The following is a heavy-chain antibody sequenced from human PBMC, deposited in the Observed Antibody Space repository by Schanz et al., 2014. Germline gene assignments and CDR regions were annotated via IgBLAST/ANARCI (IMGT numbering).Heavy chain of an antibody. D-gene: IGHD6-19*01. CDR3: ARVHHHDPSGWEYFDY. J-gene: IGHJ4*02. CDR1: GFTVSSNH. CDR2: IYSGIGA. V-gene: IGHV3-66*01. Sequence: EGQLAESGGGLVQPGGSLRLSCAVSGFTVSSNHMSWVRQAPGKGLEWVSVIYSGIGAYYADSVKDRFTVSRDNSKNTVYPQMNRLRAENTAVYYCARVHHHDPSGWEYFDYWGQGALVTVSS.